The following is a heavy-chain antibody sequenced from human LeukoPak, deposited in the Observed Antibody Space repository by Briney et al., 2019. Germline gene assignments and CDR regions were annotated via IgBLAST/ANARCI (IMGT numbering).Heavy chain of an antibody. D-gene: IGHD3-10*01. Sequence: GGSLRLSCAASGFNFSSYSMNWVRQAPGKGLEWVSYISGRSSTKYYADSVKGRFTISRDNAENSLYLQMNSLRVEDTAVYYCARVRLDSGTYSLYYWGQGTLVTVSS. V-gene: IGHV3-48*01. CDR3: ARVRLDSGTYSLYY. CDR1: GFNFSSYS. CDR2: ISGRSSTK. J-gene: IGHJ4*02.